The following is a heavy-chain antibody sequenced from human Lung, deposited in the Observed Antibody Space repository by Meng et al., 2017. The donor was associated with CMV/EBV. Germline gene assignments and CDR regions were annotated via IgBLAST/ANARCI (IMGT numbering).Heavy chain of an antibody. V-gene: IGHV3-23*01. D-gene: IGHD3-16*01. CDR2: IGGGGGTT. J-gene: IGHJ4*02. CDR3: AKKGGGGPRGIDY. CDR1: GFPLLSYA. Sequence: GGVLGASGGPAGFSVSASGFPLLSYARGGGRQARGGGLGGVSAIGGGGGTTSHAGSVKGRFTIYRNHSKNTLNLQRNSLRAGDTAVYYWAKKGGGGPRGIDYWGQGTLVTVSS.